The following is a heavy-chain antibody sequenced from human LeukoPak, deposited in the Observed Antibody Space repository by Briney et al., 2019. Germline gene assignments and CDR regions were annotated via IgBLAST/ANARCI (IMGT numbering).Heavy chain of an antibody. Sequence: SETLSLTCTVSGGSISSNSYFWGWIRQPPGKGLEWIGIIHYSGSIYYSPSLKSRLSISIDTSKNQFSLKLSSVTAADTAVYYCARVQDWTYVPDYWGQGTLVTVSS. CDR2: IHYSGSI. J-gene: IGHJ4*02. CDR1: GGSISSNSYF. V-gene: IGHV4-39*01. D-gene: IGHD3-16*01. CDR3: ARVQDWTYVPDY.